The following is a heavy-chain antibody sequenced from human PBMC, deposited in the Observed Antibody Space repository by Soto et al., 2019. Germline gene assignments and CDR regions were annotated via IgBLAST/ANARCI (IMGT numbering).Heavy chain of an antibody. CDR2: VFSNGEK. Sequence: QVTLKESGPVLVKPTETLTLTCTVSGFPLTKSRMGVSWIRQPPGKALEWLAHVFSNGEKSYSTSLRSRLTLSRDTSKSQVVLTMTNMDPVDTATYYCARTLRGTVSDYWGQGTLVTVSS. V-gene: IGHV2-26*01. J-gene: IGHJ4*02. D-gene: IGHD4-4*01. CDR1: GFPLTKSRMG. CDR3: ARTLRGTVSDY.